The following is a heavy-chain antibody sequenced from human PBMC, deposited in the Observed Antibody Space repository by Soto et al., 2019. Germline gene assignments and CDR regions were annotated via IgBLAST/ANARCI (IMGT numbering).Heavy chain of an antibody. V-gene: IGHV3-30-3*01. CDR2: ISYDGSNK. CDR1: PFTFRSYA. Sequence: GGSLRLSCSPSPFTFRSYAMHWAPLAPGKALEGVAVISYDGSNKYYADSVKGRFTISRDNSKNTLYLQMNSLRAEDTAVYYCARDAYGDYAFDYWGQGNLVTVSS. D-gene: IGHD4-17*01. CDR3: ARDAYGDYAFDY. J-gene: IGHJ4*02.